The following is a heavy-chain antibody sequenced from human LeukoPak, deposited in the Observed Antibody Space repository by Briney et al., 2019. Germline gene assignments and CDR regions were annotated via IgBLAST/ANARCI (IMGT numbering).Heavy chain of an antibody. CDR1: GYTFTSYG. CDR3: ARDSLHIRWGIVGAADY. V-gene: IGHV1-18*01. CDR2: ISAYNGNT. D-gene: IGHD1-26*01. Sequence: ASVKVSCKASGYTFTSYGISWVRQAPGQGLEWMGWISAYNGNTNYAQKLQGRVTMTTDTSTSTAYMELRSLRSDDTAVYYCARDSLHIRWGIVGAADYWGQGTLVTVSS. J-gene: IGHJ4*02.